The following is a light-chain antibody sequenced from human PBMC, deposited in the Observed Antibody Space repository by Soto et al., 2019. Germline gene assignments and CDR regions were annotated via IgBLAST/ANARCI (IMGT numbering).Light chain of an antibody. Sequence: DIPMTQSPSSVSASVGDRVTITCRARQGISSWLAWYQQKPGKAPKLLIYAASSLQSGVPSRFSCSGSGTDFTLTISSLQPVYCAAYCCQQGNGLPLTVGGGTKVEIK. J-gene: IGKJ4*02. CDR3: QQGNGLPLT. V-gene: IGKV1-12*01. CDR1: QGISSW. CDR2: AAS.